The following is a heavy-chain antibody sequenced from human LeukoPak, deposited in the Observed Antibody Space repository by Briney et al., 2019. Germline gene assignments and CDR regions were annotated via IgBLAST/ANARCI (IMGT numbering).Heavy chain of an antibody. CDR2: IKQDGSEK. CDR3: ASCPAAPYWYHYYMDV. V-gene: IGHV3-7*01. J-gene: IGHJ6*03. CDR1: GFTFSSYA. D-gene: IGHD2-2*01. Sequence: PGRSLRLSCAASGFTFSSYAMHWVRQAPGKGLEWVANIKQDGSEKYYVDSVKGRFTISRDNAKNSLYLQMNSLRAEDTAVYYCASCPAAPYWYHYYMDVWGKGTTVTVSS.